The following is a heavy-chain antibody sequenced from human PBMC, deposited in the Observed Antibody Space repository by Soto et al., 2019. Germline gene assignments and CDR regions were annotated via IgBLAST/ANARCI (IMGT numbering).Heavy chain of an antibody. CDR3: AHRLGGGSLCFWGS. D-gene: IGHD3-16*01. Sequence: QITLKESGPTLVKPTQTLTLTCTFSGFSLSTSGAGVGWIRQPPGKALEWLALIYWDDDKRYSPSLKSRLTITKDTSKNQVVLTMTNMDPVDTATYYCAHRLGGGSLCFWGSWGQGTLVTVSS. CDR1: GFSLSTSGAG. J-gene: IGHJ5*02. CDR2: IYWDDDK. V-gene: IGHV2-5*02.